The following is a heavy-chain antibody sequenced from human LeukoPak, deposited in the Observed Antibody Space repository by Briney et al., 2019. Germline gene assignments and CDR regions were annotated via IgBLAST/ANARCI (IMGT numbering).Heavy chain of an antibody. Sequence: SETLSLTCTVSGGSISSYYWSWIRQPPGKGLEWIGYIYYSGSTNYNPSLKSRVTISVDRSKNQFSLKLSSVTAADTAVYYCAREGDKGYCSSTSCYKDYWGQGTLVTVSS. CDR2: IYYSGST. V-gene: IGHV4-59*12. D-gene: IGHD2-2*02. J-gene: IGHJ4*02. CDR3: AREGDKGYCSSTSCYKDY. CDR1: GGSISSYY.